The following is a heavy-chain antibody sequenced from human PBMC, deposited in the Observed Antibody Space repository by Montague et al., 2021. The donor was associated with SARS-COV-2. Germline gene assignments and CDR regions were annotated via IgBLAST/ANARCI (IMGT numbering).Heavy chain of an antibody. Sequence: SETLSLTCTVSGGSISSYYWSWIRQPPGKGLEWIGCLYNSGSTNYNPSLKSRVTISVDTSKNQFSLKLTSVTAADTAVYYCASQEVDTARYRNYYYYGMDVWGQGTTVTVS. CDR3: ASQEVDTARYRNYYYYGMDV. CDR2: LYNSGST. D-gene: IGHD5-18*01. J-gene: IGHJ6*02. CDR1: GGSISSYY. V-gene: IGHV4-59*01.